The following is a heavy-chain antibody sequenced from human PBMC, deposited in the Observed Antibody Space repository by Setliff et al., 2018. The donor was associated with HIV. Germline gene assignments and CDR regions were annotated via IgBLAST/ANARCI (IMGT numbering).Heavy chain of an antibody. D-gene: IGHD2-21*02. CDR1: GGSISSYY. J-gene: IGHJ3*02. Sequence: SETLSLTCTVSGGSISSYYWSWIRQPPGKGLEWIGYIYTSGSTNYNPSLKSRVTISVDTSKNQFSLKLSSVTAADTAVYYCARDGYCGGDCYHDAFDIWGQGTMVIVSS. CDR3: ARDGYCGGDCYHDAFDI. V-gene: IGHV4-4*08. CDR2: IYTSGST.